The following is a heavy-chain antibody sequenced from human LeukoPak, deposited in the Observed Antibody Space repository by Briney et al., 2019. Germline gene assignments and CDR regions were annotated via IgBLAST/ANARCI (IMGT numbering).Heavy chain of an antibody. CDR2: ISGSAGTT. D-gene: IGHD5-18*01. V-gene: IGHV3-23*01. CDR1: GFTFSSYA. Sequence: GGSLRLSCAASGFTFSSYAMSWVRQAPGKGLEWVSAISGSAGTTFYADSVKGRFTISRGNSKNTLYLQVNSLGAEDTAVYYCAKDRSDADMAYLFDYWGQGTLVTVSS. J-gene: IGHJ4*02. CDR3: AKDRSDADMAYLFDY.